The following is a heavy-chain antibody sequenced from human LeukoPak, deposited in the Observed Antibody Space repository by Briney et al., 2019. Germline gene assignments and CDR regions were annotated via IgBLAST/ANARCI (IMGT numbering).Heavy chain of an antibody. CDR2: ISFDV. Sequence: PGGSLRLSCAASGFTFSTSNMHWVRQAPGKGLEWLAFISFDVNYADSVKGRFSVTRDDSNNAVYLQMSSLRPEDTAIYYCAKDYGSGTYAVDYWGQGTLVTVSS. CDR1: GFTFSTSN. D-gene: IGHD3-10*01. CDR3: AKDYGSGTYAVDY. V-gene: IGHV3-30*02. J-gene: IGHJ4*02.